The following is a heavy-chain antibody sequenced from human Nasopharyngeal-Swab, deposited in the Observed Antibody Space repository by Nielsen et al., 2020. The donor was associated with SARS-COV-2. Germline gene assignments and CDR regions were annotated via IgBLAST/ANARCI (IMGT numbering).Heavy chain of an antibody. CDR2: IYPGDSDT. CDR3: ARREGSNWFGDYYYGMDV. Sequence: GGSLRLSCKGSGYSFTSYWIGWVRQMPGKGLEWMGIIYPGDSDTKYSPSFQGQVTISADKSLSTAYLQWSSLKASDTAMYYCARREGSNWFGDYYYGMDVWGQGTTVTVSS. CDR1: GYSFTSYW. D-gene: IGHD6-13*01. J-gene: IGHJ6*02. V-gene: IGHV5-51*01.